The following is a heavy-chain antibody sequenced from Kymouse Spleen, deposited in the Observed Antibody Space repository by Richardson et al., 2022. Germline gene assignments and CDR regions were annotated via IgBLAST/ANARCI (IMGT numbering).Heavy chain of an antibody. CDR1: GFTFSSYG. J-gene: IGHJ4*02. V-gene: IGHV3-33*01. CDR3: AREGLYYDILTGYYNDPYFDY. CDR2: IWYDGSNK. Sequence: QVQLVESGGGVVQPGRSLRLSCAASGFTFSSYGMHWVRQAPGKGLEWVAVIWYDGSNKYYADSVKGRFTISRDNSKNTLYLQMNSLRAEDTAVYYCAREGLYYDILTGYYNDPYFDYWGQGTLVTVSS. D-gene: IGHD3-9*01.